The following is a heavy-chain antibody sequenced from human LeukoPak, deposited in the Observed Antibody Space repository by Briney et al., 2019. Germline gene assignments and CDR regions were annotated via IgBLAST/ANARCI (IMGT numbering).Heavy chain of an antibody. CDR3: AKALGVFDWTQFGP. V-gene: IGHV3-30*02. Sequence: GSLRLSCAASGFTFSSYSMNWVRQAPGKGLEWVAFIRYDGSNKYYADSVKGRFTISRDNSKNTLYLQMNSLRAEDTAVYYCAKALGVFDWTQFGPWGQGTLVTVSS. CDR2: IRYDGSNK. CDR1: GFTFSSYS. D-gene: IGHD3-9*01. J-gene: IGHJ5*02.